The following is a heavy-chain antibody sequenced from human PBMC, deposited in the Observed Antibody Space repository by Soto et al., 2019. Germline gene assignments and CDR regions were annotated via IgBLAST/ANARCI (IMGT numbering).Heavy chain of an antibody. Sequence: GDSVKVSCKASGYTFTSYGISWVRQAPGQGLEWMGWISGYNGDTNYAQKYQGRVTMTTDTSTSTAYMELRSLRSDDTAVYYCARAPQTVAGAGIWYWGQGTLVTVSS. CDR2: ISGYNGDT. J-gene: IGHJ4*02. CDR1: GYTFTSYG. V-gene: IGHV1-18*01. CDR3: ARAPQTVAGAGIWY. D-gene: IGHD6-13*01.